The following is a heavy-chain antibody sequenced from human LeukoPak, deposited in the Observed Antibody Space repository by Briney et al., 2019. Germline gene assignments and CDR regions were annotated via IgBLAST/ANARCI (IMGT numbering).Heavy chain of an antibody. V-gene: IGHV4-59*02. CDR1: GGSVSSYY. Sequence: SETLSLTCTVSGGSVSSYYWNWVRQPPGKGLEWIGYIYYSGSSNYNPSLKSRVTISVDTSKNQFSLKLSSVTAADTAMYYCARDLARGRSGLDYWGQGTPVTVSS. CDR2: IYYSGSS. J-gene: IGHJ4*02. D-gene: IGHD3-3*01. CDR3: ARDLARGRSGLDY.